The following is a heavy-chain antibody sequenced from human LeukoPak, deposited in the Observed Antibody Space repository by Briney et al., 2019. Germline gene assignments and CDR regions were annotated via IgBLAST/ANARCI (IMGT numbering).Heavy chain of an antibody. V-gene: IGHV3-30*02. J-gene: IGHJ4*02. D-gene: IGHD3-10*01. CDR3: ATYYYASGNYYNYIYY. CDR1: GFTFSRYG. CDR2: IRYDESDK. Sequence: QAGGSLRLSCAASGFTFSRYGMHWVRQAPGKGLEWVAFIRYDESDKKYKDSVKGRFTVSKDNSKNTVSLQMHSLRVEDTAVYFCATYYYASGNYYNYIYYWGQGALVTVSS.